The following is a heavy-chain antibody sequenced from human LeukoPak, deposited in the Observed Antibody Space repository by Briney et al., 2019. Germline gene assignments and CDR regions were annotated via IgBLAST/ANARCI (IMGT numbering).Heavy chain of an antibody. CDR1: GYSFTGYY. D-gene: IGHD3-22*01. J-gene: IGHJ4*02. CDR3: TRDQWNYDTSGYYSTFDY. V-gene: IGHV1-2*02. Sequence: ASVKVSCKASGYSFTGYYMHWVRQAPGQGLEWMGWINPNSGDTKYAQKFQGRVTMTRDTSINTAYMELSRLRSDDTAVYYCTRDQWNYDTSGYYSTFDYWGQGTLVTVSS. CDR2: INPNSGDT.